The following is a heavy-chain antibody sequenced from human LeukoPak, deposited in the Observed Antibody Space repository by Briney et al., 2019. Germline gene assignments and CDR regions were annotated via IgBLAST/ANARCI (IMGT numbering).Heavy chain of an antibody. CDR2: ISAYNGNT. CDR3: ASGYCSSTSCEYYYYGMDV. V-gene: IGHV1-18*01. Sequence: ASVKVSCKASGYTFTSYGISWVRQAPGQGLEWMGWISAYNGNTNYAQKLQGRVTMTTDTSTSTAYMELRSLRSDDTAVYYCASGYCSSTSCEYYYYGMDVWGQGTTVTVSS. J-gene: IGHJ6*02. CDR1: GYTFTSYG. D-gene: IGHD2-2*01.